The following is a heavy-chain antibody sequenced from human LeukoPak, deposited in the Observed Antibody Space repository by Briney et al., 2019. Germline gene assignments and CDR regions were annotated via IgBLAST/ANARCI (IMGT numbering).Heavy chain of an antibody. CDR2: IKQDGSEK. V-gene: IGHV3-7*01. D-gene: IGHD1-26*01. J-gene: IGHJ3*02. CDR1: GFTFTTYW. Sequence: PGESLRLSCAASGFTFTTYWMSWVRQAPGKGLEWVANIKQDGSEKYYVDSVKGRFTISRDNAKNSLYLQMNSLRAEDTAVYYCARDSKVGATTPDAFDIWGQGTMVTVSS. CDR3: ARDSKVGATTPDAFDI.